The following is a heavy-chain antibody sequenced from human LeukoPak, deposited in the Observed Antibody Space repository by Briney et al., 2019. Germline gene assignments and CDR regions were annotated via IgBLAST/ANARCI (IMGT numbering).Heavy chain of an antibody. V-gene: IGHV3-7*01. D-gene: IGHD2-21*02. CDR2: INPDGRDS. J-gene: IGHJ1*01. Sequence: GGSLRLSCVVSGFTFNRCWMNWVSQAPGKGLEWVAHINPDGRDSYYVDSVKGRFTISRDNAQNSMYLQMNSLRVEDTAVYYCTSWGDTTAEYFQRWGQGTLVTVSS. CDR3: TSWGDTTAEYFQR. CDR1: GFTFNRCW.